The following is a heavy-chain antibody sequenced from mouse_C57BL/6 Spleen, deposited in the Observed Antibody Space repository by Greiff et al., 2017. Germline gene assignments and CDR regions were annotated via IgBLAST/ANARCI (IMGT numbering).Heavy chain of an antibody. CDR1: GFTFSSYA. Sequence: EVQLVESGGGLVKPGGSLKLSCAASGFTFSSYAMSWVRQTPEKRLEWVATISDGGSYTYYPDNVKGRFTISRDNAKNNLYLQMSHLKSEDTAMYYCARVEGYFDYWGQGTTLTVSS. CDR3: ARVEGYFDY. CDR2: ISDGGSYT. J-gene: IGHJ2*01. V-gene: IGHV5-4*01.